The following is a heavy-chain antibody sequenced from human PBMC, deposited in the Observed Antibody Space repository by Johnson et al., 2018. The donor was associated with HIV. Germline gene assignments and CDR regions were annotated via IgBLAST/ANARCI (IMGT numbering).Heavy chain of an antibody. CDR2: ISGSGGST. CDR3: ARADRWDQGAFDI. Sequence: VQLVESGGGLVQPGGSLRLSCAASGFTFSSYAMSWVRQAPGKGLEWVSAISGSGGSTYYADSVKGRFTISRDNSKNTLYLQMNSLRAGDTAVYYCARADRWDQGAFDIWGQGTMVTVSS. D-gene: IGHD1-26*01. V-gene: IGHV3-23*04. J-gene: IGHJ3*02. CDR1: GFTFSSYA.